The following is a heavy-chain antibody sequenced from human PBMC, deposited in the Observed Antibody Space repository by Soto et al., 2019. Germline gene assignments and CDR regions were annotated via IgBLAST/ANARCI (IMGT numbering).Heavy chain of an antibody. CDR1: GFTFSSYA. CDR2: ISYDGSNK. V-gene: IGHV3-30-3*01. D-gene: IGHD6-19*01. Sequence: GGSLRLSCAASGFTFSSYAMHWVRQAPGKGLEWVAVISYDGSNKYYADSVKGRFTISRDNSKNTLYLQMNSLRAEDTAVYYCARDFSKSQQWLARWLDYWGQGTLVTVSS. J-gene: IGHJ4*02. CDR3: ARDFSKSQQWLARWLDY.